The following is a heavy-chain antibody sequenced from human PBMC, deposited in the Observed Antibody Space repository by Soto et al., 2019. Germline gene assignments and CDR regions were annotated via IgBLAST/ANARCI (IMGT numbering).Heavy chain of an antibody. V-gene: IGHV4-59*01. CDR3: ASGPPTTVTTVLYFDY. Sequence: PSETLSLTCTVSGGSISSYYWSWIRQPPGKGLEWIGYIYYSGSTNYNPSLKSRVTISVDTSKNQFSLKLSSVTAADTAVYYCASGPPTTVTTVLYFDYWGQGTLVTVSS. J-gene: IGHJ4*02. CDR1: GGSISSYY. D-gene: IGHD4-17*01. CDR2: IYYSGST.